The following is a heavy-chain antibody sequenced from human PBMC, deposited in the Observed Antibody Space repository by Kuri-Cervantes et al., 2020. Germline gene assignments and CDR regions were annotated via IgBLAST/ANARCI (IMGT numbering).Heavy chain of an antibody. D-gene: IGHD5-12*01. J-gene: IGHJ6*02. CDR2: IKSKTDGGTT. CDR3: TTENRWLRSPPYYYYYGMDV. V-gene: IGHV3-15*01. CDR1: GFTFSSYW. Sequence: ETLSLTCAASGFTFSSYWMHWVRQAPGKGLEWVGRIKSKTDGGTTDYAAPVKGRFTISRDDSKNTLYLQMNSLKTEDTAVYYCTTENRWLRSPPYYYYYGMDVWGQGTTVTVSS.